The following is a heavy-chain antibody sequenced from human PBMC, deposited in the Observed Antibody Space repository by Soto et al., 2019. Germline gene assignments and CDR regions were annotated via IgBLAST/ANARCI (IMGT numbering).Heavy chain of an antibody. CDR2: IKRKTDAGTT. CDR3: ATSGKSWDYLDF. CDR1: GFTVSNAW. J-gene: IGHJ4*02. Sequence: PGGSLRLSCAASGFTVSNAWMNWVRQAPGKGLEWVGRIKRKTDAGTTDYAAPVKGRFTISRDDSRNTLYLQMNSLNIEDTAVYHCATSGKSWDYLDFWGQGTLVTVSS. D-gene: IGHD1-26*01. V-gene: IGHV3-15*07.